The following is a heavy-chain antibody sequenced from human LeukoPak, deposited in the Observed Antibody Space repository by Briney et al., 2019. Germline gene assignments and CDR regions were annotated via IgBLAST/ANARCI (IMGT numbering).Heavy chain of an antibody. J-gene: IGHJ4*02. CDR2: ISYDGNEK. CDR3: AKDQAVYCGGDCYAWRLGIDY. D-gene: IGHD2-21*02. Sequence: PGGSLRLSCAASGFTFSTYGMHWVRQAPGKGLEWVAVISYDGNEKYYADSVKGRFTISRDNSKNTLYLQMNSLRAEDTAVYYCAKDQAVYCGGDCYAWRLGIDYWGQGTLVTVSS. V-gene: IGHV3-30*18. CDR1: GFTFSTYG.